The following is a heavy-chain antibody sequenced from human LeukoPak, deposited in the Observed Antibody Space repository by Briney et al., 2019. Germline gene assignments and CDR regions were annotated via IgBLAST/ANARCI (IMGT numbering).Heavy chain of an antibody. CDR1: GGTFSSYA. Sequence: SVKVSCKASGGTFSSYAISWVRQAPGQGLEWMGGIIPIFGTANYAQKVQGRVTITADESTSTAYMELSSLRSEDTAVYYCARDDGPNSSGWSRFDYWGQGTLVTVSS. D-gene: IGHD6-19*01. J-gene: IGHJ4*02. CDR2: IIPIFGTA. V-gene: IGHV1-69*13. CDR3: ARDDGPNSSGWSRFDY.